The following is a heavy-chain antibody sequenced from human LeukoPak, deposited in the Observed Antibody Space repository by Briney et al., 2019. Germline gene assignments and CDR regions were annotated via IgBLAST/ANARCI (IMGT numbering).Heavy chain of an antibody. CDR2: INHSGSS. CDR3: ARYIVSYPHDAFDI. J-gene: IGHJ3*02. Sequence: SETLSLTCAVYGGSFSGYYWSWIRQPPGKGLEWIGEINHSGSSNYNPSLKSRVTISVDTSKNQFSLKLSSVTAADTAFYYCARYIVSYPHDAFDIWGQGTMVTVSS. V-gene: IGHV4-34*01. D-gene: IGHD2-15*01. CDR1: GGSFSGYY.